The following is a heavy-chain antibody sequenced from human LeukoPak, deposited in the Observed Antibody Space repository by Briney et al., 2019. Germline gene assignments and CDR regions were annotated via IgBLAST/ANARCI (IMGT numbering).Heavy chain of an antibody. Sequence: GGSLRLSCAASGFTFSSYWMHWVRQAPGKGLGWVSRINSDGSSTSYADSVKGRFTISRDNAKNTLYLQMNSLRAEDTAVYYCARDPLYSSSSFAAADFDDYWGQGTLVTVSS. CDR3: ARDPLYSSSSFAAADFDDY. V-gene: IGHV3-74*01. CDR2: INSDGSST. CDR1: GFTFSSYW. J-gene: IGHJ4*02. D-gene: IGHD6-6*01.